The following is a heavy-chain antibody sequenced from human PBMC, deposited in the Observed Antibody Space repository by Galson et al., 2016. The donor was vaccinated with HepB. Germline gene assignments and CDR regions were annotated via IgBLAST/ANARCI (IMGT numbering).Heavy chain of an antibody. V-gene: IGHV3-9*01. CDR2: ISWNSGSI. J-gene: IGHJ4*02. CDR1: GFSFHDFA. Sequence: SLRLSCAASGFSFHDFAMHWVRQVPGKGLEWVASISWNSGSIGYADSVRGRFTISRDNARSSLYLQMNSLRPEDTAFYYCAQGLTGTFPPCHTDSWGQGTLVTVSS. D-gene: IGHD1/OR15-1a*01. CDR3: AQGLTGTFPPCHTDS.